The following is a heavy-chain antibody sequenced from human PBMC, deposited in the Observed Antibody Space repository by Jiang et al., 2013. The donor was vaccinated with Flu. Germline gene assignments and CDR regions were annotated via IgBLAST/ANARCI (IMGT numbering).Heavy chain of an antibody. CDR2: INAGNGNT. Sequence: SGAEVKKPGASVKVSCKASGYTFTSYAMHWVRQAPGQRLEWMGWINAGNGNTKYSQKFQGRVTITRDTSASTAYMELSSLRSEDTAVYYCARVICSGGSCYLDGDAFDIWGQGTMVTVSS. J-gene: IGHJ3*02. CDR3: ARVICSGGSCYLDGDAFDI. D-gene: IGHD2-15*01. V-gene: IGHV1-3*01. CDR1: GYTFTSYA.